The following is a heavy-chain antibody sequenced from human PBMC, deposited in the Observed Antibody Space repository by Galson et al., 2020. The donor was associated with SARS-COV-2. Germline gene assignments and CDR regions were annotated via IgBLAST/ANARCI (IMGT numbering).Heavy chain of an antibody. CDR2: IYYSGST. Sequence: SETLSLTCTVSGGSISSGGYYWSWIRQHPGKGLEWIGYIYYSGSTYYNPSLKSRVTISVDTSKNQFSLKLSSVTAADTAVYYCASSGSYYSPPTYFDYWGQGTLVTVSS. CDR3: ASSGSYYSPPTYFDY. CDR1: GGSISSGGYY. J-gene: IGHJ4*02. V-gene: IGHV4-31*03. D-gene: IGHD3-10*01.